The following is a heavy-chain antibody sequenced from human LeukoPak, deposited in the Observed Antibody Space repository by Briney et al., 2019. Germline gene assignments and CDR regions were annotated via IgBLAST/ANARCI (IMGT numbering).Heavy chain of an antibody. CDR3: ARLGFFNSGSYLAPSDY. CDR1: GGFISSYY. Sequence: SETLSLTCTVSGGFISSYYWSWIRQPPGKGLEWIGYIYYSGGTNYNPSLKSRVTISVDTSKNQFSLKLSSVTAADTAVYYCARLGFFNSGSYLAPSDYWGQGTLVTVSS. V-gene: IGHV4-59*08. D-gene: IGHD1-26*01. J-gene: IGHJ4*02. CDR2: IYYSGGT.